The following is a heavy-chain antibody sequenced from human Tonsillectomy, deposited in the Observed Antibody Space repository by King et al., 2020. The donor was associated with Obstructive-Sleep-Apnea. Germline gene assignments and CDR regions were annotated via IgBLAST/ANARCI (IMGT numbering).Heavy chain of an antibody. Sequence: VQLVESGGGVVQPGRSLRLSCAASGFTFSNYGMHWVRQAPGKGLEWVAVVSGDGSNKYYADSVKGRFTISRDNSKNTLFLQMNSLRAGETAVYYCAKDRPYTGGYWGQGTLVTVSS. D-gene: IGHD2-8*02. J-gene: IGHJ4*02. V-gene: IGHV3-30*18. CDR1: GFTFSNYG. CDR3: AKDRPYTGGY. CDR2: VSGDGSNK.